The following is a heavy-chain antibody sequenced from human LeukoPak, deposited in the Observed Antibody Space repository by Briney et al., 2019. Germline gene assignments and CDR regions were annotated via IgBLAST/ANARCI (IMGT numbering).Heavy chain of an antibody. V-gene: IGHV3-7*01. D-gene: IGHD1-26*01. CDR2: IKQDGSEK. CDR1: GFTFSSYW. CDR3: ARDWDRVNKGDY. Sequence: GGSLRLSCAASGFTFSSYWMSWVRQAPGKGLEWVANIKQDGSEKYYVDSVKGRFTISRDNAKSSLYLQMNSLRAEDTAGYYCARDWDRVNKGDYWGQGTLVTVSS. J-gene: IGHJ4*02.